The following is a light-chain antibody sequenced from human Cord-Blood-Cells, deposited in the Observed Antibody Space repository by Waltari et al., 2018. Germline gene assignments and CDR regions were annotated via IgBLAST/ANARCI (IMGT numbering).Light chain of an antibody. V-gene: IGKV1-39*01. CDR2: AAS. J-gene: IGKJ2*03. Sequence: SVGDRVTITCRASQSISSYLNWYQQKPGKAPKLLIYAASSLQSGVPSRFSGSGSGTDFTLTISSLQPEDFATYYCQQSYSTPPYSFGQGTKLEIK. CDR1: QSISSY. CDR3: QQSYSTPPYS.